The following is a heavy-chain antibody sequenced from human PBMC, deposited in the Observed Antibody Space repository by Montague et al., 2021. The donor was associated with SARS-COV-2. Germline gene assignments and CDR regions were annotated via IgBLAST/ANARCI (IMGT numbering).Heavy chain of an antibody. J-gene: IGHJ4*02. D-gene: IGHD1-26*01. CDR3: ARHPSATHAFFDS. CDR2: IYYSGST. V-gene: IGHV4-59*08. Sequence: SETLSLTCTVSGDSISRYYWTWIRQPPGKGLEWIGYIYYSGSTNYNPSLQSRVTISVDTSKNQFSLKLSSVTAADTAVYYCARHPSATHAFFDSWGQGTLVTVSS. CDR1: GDSISRYY.